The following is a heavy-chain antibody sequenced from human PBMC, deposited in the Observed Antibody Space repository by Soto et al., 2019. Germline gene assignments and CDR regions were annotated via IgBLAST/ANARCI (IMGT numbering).Heavy chain of an antibody. CDR2: IYYSGST. CDR3: AREVELLTWYFDL. Sequence: QVQLQESGPGLVKPSQTLSLTCTVSGGSIRSGGYYWSWIRQHPGKGLEWIGCIYYSGSTYYNPSLKSRVSISVDTSKNQFSLKLSSVTAADTAVYYCAREVELLTWYFDLCGRGTLVTVSS. CDR1: GGSIRSGGYY. J-gene: IGHJ2*01. D-gene: IGHD1-7*01. V-gene: IGHV4-31*03.